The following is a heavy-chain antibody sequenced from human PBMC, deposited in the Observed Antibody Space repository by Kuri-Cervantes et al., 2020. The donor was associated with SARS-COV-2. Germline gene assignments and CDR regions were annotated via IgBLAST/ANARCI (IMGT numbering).Heavy chain of an antibody. CDR1: GFTFDDYA. Sequence: SLKISCAASGFTFDDYAMHWVRQAPGKGLEWVSGISWNSGSIGYADSAKGRFTISRDNAKNSLYLQMNSLRAEDTALYYCAKDMGSRYSSGWYDDYYYGMDVWGQGTTVTVSS. CDR3: AKDMGSRYSSGWYDDYYYGMDV. J-gene: IGHJ6*02. V-gene: IGHV3-9*01. D-gene: IGHD6-19*01. CDR2: ISWNSGSI.